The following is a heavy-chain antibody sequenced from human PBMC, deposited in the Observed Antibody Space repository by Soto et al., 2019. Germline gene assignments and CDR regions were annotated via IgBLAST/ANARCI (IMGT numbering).Heavy chain of an antibody. CDR3: AKDIESWGIVVVGMDV. V-gene: IGHV3-9*01. CDR2: ISWNSGSI. D-gene: IGHD2-15*01. J-gene: IGHJ6*04. CDR1: GFTFDDYA. Sequence: GGSLRLSCAASGFTFDDYAMHWVRQAPGKGLEWVSGISWNSGSIGYADSVKGRFTISRDNAKNSLYLQMNSLRAEDTALYYCAKDIESWGIVVVGMDVWGKGTTVTVSS.